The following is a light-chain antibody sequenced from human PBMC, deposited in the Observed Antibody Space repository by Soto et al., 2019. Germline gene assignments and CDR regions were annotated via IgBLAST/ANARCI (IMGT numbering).Light chain of an antibody. CDR3: MQGTYWPRLT. J-gene: IGKJ4*01. CDR2: KVS. Sequence: DVVMTQSPLSLPVTLGQPASISCRSSQSLVYSDGNTYLNWLHQRPGQSPRRLIYKVSNRDTGVPDRFSRSGSGTDFTLKISRVEADDSGVHYCMQGTYWPRLTFGGGTKVEIK. CDR1: QSLVYSDGNTY. V-gene: IGKV2-30*01.